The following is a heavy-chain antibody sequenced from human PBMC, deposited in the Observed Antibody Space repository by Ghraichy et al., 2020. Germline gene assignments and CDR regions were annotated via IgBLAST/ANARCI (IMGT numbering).Heavy chain of an antibody. CDR2: IYNSGST. D-gene: IGHD1-1*01. V-gene: IGHV4-39*01. J-gene: IGHJ4*02. CDR3: ARRTTYYFDY. Sequence: SETLSLTCTVSGGSISSSSYYWGWIRQPPGKGLEWIGNIYNSGSTYYNPSLKSRVTIFVDTSNNQFSLMLSSVTAADTAVYFCARRTTYYFDYWGQGTLVTVSS. CDR1: GGSISSSSYY.